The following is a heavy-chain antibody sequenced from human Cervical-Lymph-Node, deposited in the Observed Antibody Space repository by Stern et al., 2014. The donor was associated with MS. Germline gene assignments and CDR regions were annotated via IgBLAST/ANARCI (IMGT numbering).Heavy chain of an antibody. V-gene: IGHV1-18*01. CDR2: ISAYNGNT. J-gene: IGHJ5*02. D-gene: IGHD6-19*01. CDR1: GYTFTSYG. Sequence: QMQLVQSGAEVKKQGASVKVSCKASGYTFTSYGISWVRQAPGQGLEWMGWISAYNGNTNYAQKLQGRVTMTTDTSTSTAYMELRSLRSDDTAVYYCARDDYSSGWYGGWFDPWGQGTLVTVSS. CDR3: ARDDYSSGWYGGWFDP.